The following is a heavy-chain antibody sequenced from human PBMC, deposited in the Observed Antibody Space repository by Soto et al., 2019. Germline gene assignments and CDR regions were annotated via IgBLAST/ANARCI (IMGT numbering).Heavy chain of an antibody. CDR2: ISNDGSNK. CDR1: GFTFSSYA. CDR3: AIGDDGHGYCTHGVCYEGY. J-gene: IGHJ4*02. V-gene: IGHV3-30*03. Sequence: GGSLRLSCAASGFTFSSYAMHWVRQAPGRGLEWVAAISNDGSNKYYADPVKGRLTISRDDSKNTLYLQMNSLRVDDAAVYYCAIGDDGHGYCTHGVCYEGYWGQGTLVTVSS. D-gene: IGHD2-8*01.